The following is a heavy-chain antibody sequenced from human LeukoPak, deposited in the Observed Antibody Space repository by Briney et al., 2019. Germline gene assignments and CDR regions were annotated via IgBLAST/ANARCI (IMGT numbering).Heavy chain of an antibody. CDR1: GGSISSSSYY. D-gene: IGHD3-22*01. CDR3: ASGPGYDNWFDP. CDR2: IYYSGST. J-gene: IGHJ5*02. Sequence: SETLSLTCTVSGGSISSSSYYWGWIRQPPGKGLEWIGSIYYSGSTYYNPSLKSRVTISVDTSKNQFSLKLSSVTAADTAVYYCASGPGYDNWFDPWGQGTLVTVSS. V-gene: IGHV4-39*01.